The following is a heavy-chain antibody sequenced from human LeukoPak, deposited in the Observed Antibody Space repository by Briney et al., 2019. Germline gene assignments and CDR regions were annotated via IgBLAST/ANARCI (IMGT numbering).Heavy chain of an antibody. CDR2: IKQDGSEK. D-gene: IGHD1-26*01. CDR1: EFTFGSYS. CDR3: ATGGNLVGAKGFDY. V-gene: IGHV3-7*03. J-gene: IGHJ4*02. Sequence: GGSLRLSCAASEFTFGSYSMNWVRQAPGKGLEWVANIKQDGSEKYYVDSVKGRFTISRDNAKNSMYLQMNSLRVEDTAVYYCATGGNLVGAKGFDYWGQGTLVTVSS.